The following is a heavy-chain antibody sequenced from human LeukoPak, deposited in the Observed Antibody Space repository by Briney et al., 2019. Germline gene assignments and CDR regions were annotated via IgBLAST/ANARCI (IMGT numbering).Heavy chain of an antibody. CDR3: ARAYDFGDSGNYFDY. Sequence: SETLSLTCTVSGGSISSGGYYWSWIRPHPGKGLEWIGYIFYNGGTYYNPSLNSRITISVDTPKNQFSLKLSSVTAADTAVYYCARAYDFGDSGNYFDYWGQGTLVTVSS. CDR1: GGSISSGGYY. J-gene: IGHJ4*02. CDR2: IFYNGGT. V-gene: IGHV4-31*03. D-gene: IGHD4-17*01.